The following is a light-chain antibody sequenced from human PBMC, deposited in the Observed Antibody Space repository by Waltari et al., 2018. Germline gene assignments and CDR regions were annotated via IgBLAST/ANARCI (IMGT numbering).Light chain of an antibody. V-gene: IGLV1-40*01. CDR3: QSYDTSLSVV. CDR1: GSNIGAGYD. J-gene: IGLJ3*02. CDR2: GSG. Sequence: QSVLTQPPSVSGAPGQRVTISCPGSGSNIGAGYDVHWYQHLPRAAPTLLIYGSGGRPVGVPDRVVGSTSGTSASLAITGLQAEDEGDYYCQSYDTSLSVVFGGGTKLTVL.